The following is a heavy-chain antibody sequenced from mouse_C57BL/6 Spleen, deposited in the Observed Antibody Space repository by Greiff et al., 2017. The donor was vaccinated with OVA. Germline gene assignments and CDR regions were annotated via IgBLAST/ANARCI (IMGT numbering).Heavy chain of an antibody. J-gene: IGHJ2*01. CDR1: GYSFTGYY. CDR3: ATSTGTRGYFDY. D-gene: IGHD4-1*01. Sequence: DVQLQESGPELVKPGASVKISCKASGYSFTGYYMNWVKQSPEKSLEWIGEINPSTGGTTYNQKFKAKATLTVDKSSSTAYMQLKSLTSEDSAVYYCATSTGTRGYFDYWGQGTTLTVSS. V-gene: IGHV1-42*01. CDR2: INPSTGGT.